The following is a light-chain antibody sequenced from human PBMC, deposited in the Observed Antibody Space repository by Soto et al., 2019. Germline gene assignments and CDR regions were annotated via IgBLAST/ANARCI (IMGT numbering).Light chain of an antibody. CDR2: EVS. V-gene: IGLV2-14*01. CDR3: SSYTSTTTPVV. Sequence: QSALTQPASVSGSPGQSITISCTGTSSDVGGYNYVSWYQQHPGKAPKLMIFEVSNRPSGVSNRFSGSKSGSTASLTISGRQAEDEADYYCSSYTSTTTPVVFGGGTKLTVL. CDR1: SSDVGGYNY. J-gene: IGLJ2*01.